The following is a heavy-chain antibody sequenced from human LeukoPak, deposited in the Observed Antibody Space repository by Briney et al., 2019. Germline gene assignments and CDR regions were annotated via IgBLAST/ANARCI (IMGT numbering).Heavy chain of an antibody. D-gene: IGHD4-17*01. Sequence: GGSLRLSCAGFGFTFSSYTMIWVRQAPGKGLEWVAVISYDGSNKYYADSVMGRFTISRDNSKNRLYLQMNGLRPEDTAVYYCARGLGPAKDGDLEPLDSWGQGTLVTVSS. CDR3: ARGLGPAKDGDLEPLDS. V-gene: IGHV3-30-3*01. J-gene: IGHJ4*02. CDR2: ISYDGSNK. CDR1: GFTFSSYT.